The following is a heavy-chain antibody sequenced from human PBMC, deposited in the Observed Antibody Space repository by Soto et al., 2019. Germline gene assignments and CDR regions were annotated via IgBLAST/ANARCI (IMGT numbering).Heavy chain of an antibody. Sequence: GGSLRLSCAASGFTFSSYGLHWVRQAPGKGLEWVAVISYDGSNKYYADSVKGRFTISRDNSKNTLNLQMNSLRVEDTAVYYCAKGFGAPDTAMTLTYCDYWGQGTLVTVSS. V-gene: IGHV3-30*18. CDR1: GFTFSSYG. CDR3: AKGFGAPDTAMTLTYCDY. CDR2: ISYDGSNK. D-gene: IGHD5-18*01. J-gene: IGHJ4*02.